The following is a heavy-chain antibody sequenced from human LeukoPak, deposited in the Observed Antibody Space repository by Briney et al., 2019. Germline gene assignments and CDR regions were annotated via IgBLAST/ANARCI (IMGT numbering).Heavy chain of an antibody. J-gene: IGHJ4*02. CDR3: ARDGSIAVAGTLDY. Sequence: SSVKVSCKASGGIFSSYAISWVRQAPGQGLEWMGRIIPIFGTANYAQKFQGRVTITTDESTSTAYMELSSLRSEDTAVYYCARDGSIAVAGTLDYWGQGTLVTVSS. D-gene: IGHD6-19*01. V-gene: IGHV1-69*05. CDR1: GGIFSSYA. CDR2: IIPIFGTA.